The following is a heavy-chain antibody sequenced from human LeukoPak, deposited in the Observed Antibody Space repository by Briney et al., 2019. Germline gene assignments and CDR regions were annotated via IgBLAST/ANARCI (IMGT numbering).Heavy chain of an antibody. V-gene: IGHV3-23*01. Sequence: GGSLRLSCAASGFTFSSYGMSWVRQAPGKGLEWVSAISGSGGSTYYADSVKGRFTISRDNSKNTLYLQMNSLRAEDTAVYYCAKGGVGVYNWNYAAFDIWGQGTMVTVSS. CDR1: GFTFSSYG. CDR2: ISGSGGST. J-gene: IGHJ3*02. CDR3: AKGGVGVYNWNYAAFDI. D-gene: IGHD1-7*01.